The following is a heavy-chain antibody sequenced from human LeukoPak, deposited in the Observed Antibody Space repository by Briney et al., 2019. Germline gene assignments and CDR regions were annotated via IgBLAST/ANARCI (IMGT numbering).Heavy chain of an antibody. Sequence: GASVKVSCKTSGYIFTSYDISWERQATGQGLEWMGWRNPNSGDTGYAQKFQGRVTLTTDTSISTAYMELTSLTSEDTAMYYSMRARGIAAAGRGWFDPWGQGTLVTVSS. CDR2: RNPNSGDT. CDR1: GYIFTSYD. J-gene: IGHJ5*02. CDR3: MRARGIAAAGRGWFDP. D-gene: IGHD6-13*01. V-gene: IGHV1-8*01.